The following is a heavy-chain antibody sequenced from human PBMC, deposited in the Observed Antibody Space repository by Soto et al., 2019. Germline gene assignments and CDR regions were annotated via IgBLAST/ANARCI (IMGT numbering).Heavy chain of an antibody. Sequence: ASVKVSCKASGGTFSSYAISWVLQAPGQGLEWMGGIIPIFGTANYAQKFQGRVTITADESTSTAYMELSSLRSEDTAVYYCAKPLHYYDSSGYYFDCWGQGTLVTVST. V-gene: IGHV1-69*13. CDR2: IIPIFGTA. CDR1: GGTFSSYA. J-gene: IGHJ4*02. CDR3: AKPLHYYDSSGYYFDC. D-gene: IGHD3-22*01.